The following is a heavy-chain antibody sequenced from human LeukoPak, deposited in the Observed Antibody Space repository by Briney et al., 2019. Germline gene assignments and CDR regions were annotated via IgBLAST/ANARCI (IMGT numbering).Heavy chain of an antibody. CDR3: ARDLVTVTKGFDI. D-gene: IGHD4-17*01. CDR1: DDSFSSHY. Sequence: SETLPLTCAVSDDSFSSHYWTWIRQPPGKGLEWIGYISYIGSTNYNPSLKSRVTISIDTSRNQFSLRLSSVTAADTAVYYCARDLVTVTKGFDIWGQGTMVSVSS. J-gene: IGHJ3*02. CDR2: ISYIGST. V-gene: IGHV4-59*11.